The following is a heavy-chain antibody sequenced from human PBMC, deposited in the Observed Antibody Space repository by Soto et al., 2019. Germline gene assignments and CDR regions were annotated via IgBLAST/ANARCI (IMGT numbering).Heavy chain of an antibody. V-gene: IGHV4-61*08. CDR3: ARDLWGYCGTDCYPLDV. D-gene: IGHD2-21*02. J-gene: IGHJ6*02. CDR1: GGSISSGGYS. Sequence: PSETLSLACAVSGGSISSGGYSWSWIRQPPGKGLEWIGYIYNTGSSVYNPSLKSRVTISVDTSKNQFSLKLNSVTAADTAVYYCARDLWGYCGTDCYPLDVWGQGTTVTVSS. CDR2: IYNTGSS.